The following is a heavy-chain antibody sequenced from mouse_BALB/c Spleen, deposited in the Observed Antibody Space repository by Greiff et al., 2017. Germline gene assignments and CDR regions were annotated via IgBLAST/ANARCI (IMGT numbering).Heavy chain of an antibody. J-gene: IGHJ2*01. CDR2: IDPSDSET. CDR1: GYTFTSYW. Sequence: VQLQQPGAELVKPGAPVKLSCKASGYTFTSYWMNWVKQRPGRGLEWIGRIDPSDSETHYNQKFKDKATLTVDKSSSTAYIQLSSLTSEDSAVYYCALYDYDAGYWGQGTTLTVSS. V-gene: IGHV1-69*02. D-gene: IGHD2-4*01. CDR3: ALYDYDAGY.